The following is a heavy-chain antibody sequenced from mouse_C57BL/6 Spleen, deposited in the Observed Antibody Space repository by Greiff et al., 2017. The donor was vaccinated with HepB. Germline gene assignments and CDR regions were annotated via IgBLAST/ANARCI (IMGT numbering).Heavy chain of an antibody. Sequence: VKLVESGAELARPGASVKMSCKASGYTFTSYTMHWVKQRPGQGLEWIGYINPSSGYTKYNQKFKDKATLTADKSSSTAYMQLSSLTSEDSAVYYCARSEQLRLSLFDYWGQGTTLTVSS. J-gene: IGHJ2*01. CDR1: GYTFTSYT. CDR3: ARSEQLRLSLFDY. V-gene: IGHV1-4*01. D-gene: IGHD3-2*02. CDR2: INPSSGYT.